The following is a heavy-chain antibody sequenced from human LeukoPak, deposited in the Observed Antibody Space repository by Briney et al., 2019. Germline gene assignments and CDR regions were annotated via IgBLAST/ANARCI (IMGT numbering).Heavy chain of an antibody. D-gene: IGHD4-17*01. J-gene: IGHJ5*02. CDR2: IYYDGGKK. CDR1: AFTFSSYG. Sequence: GGSLRLSCAASAFTFSSYGMHWVRQAPGKGLEWVAVIYYDGGKKHYADSVEGRFTISRDNSKNTLYLQMNSLRAEDTAVYYCARGHRLTTVTTGWFDPWGQGTLVTVSS. V-gene: IGHV3-33*01. CDR3: ARGHRLTTVTTGWFDP.